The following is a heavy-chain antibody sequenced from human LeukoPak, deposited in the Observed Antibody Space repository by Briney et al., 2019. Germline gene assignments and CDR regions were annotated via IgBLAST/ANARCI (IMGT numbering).Heavy chain of an antibody. CDR3: ARARKGGDDQFDY. V-gene: IGHV4-34*01. J-gene: IGHJ4*02. CDR1: GGSFSGYY. CDR2: INHSGST. Sequence: SETLSLTCAVYGGSFSGYYWRWSWIRQPPGKGLEWIGEINHSGSTNYNPSLKSRVPISVDTSKNQFSVKLTSVTAADTAVYYCARARKGGDDQFDYWGQGTLVTVSS. D-gene: IGHD2-21*01.